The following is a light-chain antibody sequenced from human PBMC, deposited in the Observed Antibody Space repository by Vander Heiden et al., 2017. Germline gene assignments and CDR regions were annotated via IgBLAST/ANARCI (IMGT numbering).Light chain of an antibody. V-gene: IGLV1-44*01. CDR1: SSNIGSNS. J-gene: IGLJ2*01. Sequence: QSVLTQPPSASATPGQRVTISCFGVSSNIGSNSVNWYQQIPGTAPRLLIFGNEQRPSGVPDRFSGSKSGTSASLAISELQSEDEGDYYCAAWDDSLNGPLFGGGTKLSVL. CDR3: AAWDDSLNGPL. CDR2: GNE.